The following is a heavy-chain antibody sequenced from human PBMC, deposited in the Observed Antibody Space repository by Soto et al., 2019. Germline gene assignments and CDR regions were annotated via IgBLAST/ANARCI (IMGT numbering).Heavy chain of an antibody. J-gene: IGHJ4*02. CDR1: GYNFAGYW. D-gene: IGHD3-3*01. V-gene: IGHV5-51*01. CDR2: IYPSDSDT. CDR3: ARGGVSTQAYFDY. Sequence: GESLKISCKGPGYNFAGYWLAWVRPMPGKGLELMGIIYPSDSDTRDRPSFQGQVTISADKSISSAYLQWSSLRASDTAMYYCARGGVSTQAYFDYWGPGALVTVSS.